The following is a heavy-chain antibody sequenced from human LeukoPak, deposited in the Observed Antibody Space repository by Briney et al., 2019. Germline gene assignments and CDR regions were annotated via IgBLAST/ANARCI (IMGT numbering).Heavy chain of an antibody. CDR2: ISSNGGST. CDR1: GFTFSSYA. J-gene: IGHJ4*02. Sequence: GGSLRLSCAASGFTFSSYAMHWVRQAPGKGLEYVSAISSNGGSTYYANSVKGRFTISRDNSKNTLYLQMGSLRAEDMAVYYCAREGQLVVDYWGQGTLVTVSS. D-gene: IGHD5-18*01. V-gene: IGHV3-64*01. CDR3: AREGQLVVDY.